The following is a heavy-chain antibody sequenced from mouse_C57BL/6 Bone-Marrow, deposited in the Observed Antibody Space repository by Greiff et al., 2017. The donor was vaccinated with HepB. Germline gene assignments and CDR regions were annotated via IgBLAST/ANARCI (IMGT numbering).Heavy chain of an antibody. D-gene: IGHD2-12*01. CDR2: INSDGGST. Sequence: DVKLVESGGGLVQPGESLKLSCESNEYEFPSHDMSWVRKTPEKRLELVAAINSDGGSTYYPDTMERRFIISRDNTKKTLYLQMSSLRSEDPALYYCARQAPLRAWFAYWGQGTLVTVSA. J-gene: IGHJ3*01. CDR3: ARQAPLRAWFAY. V-gene: IGHV5-2*01. CDR1: EYEFPSHD.